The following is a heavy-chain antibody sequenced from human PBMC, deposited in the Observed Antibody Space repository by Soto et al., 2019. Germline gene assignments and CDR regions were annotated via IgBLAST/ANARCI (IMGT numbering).Heavy chain of an antibody. CDR1: GGTFSSYT. CDR3: ARGGARGYCSGGSCYGGVYFDY. D-gene: IGHD2-15*01. CDR2: IIPILGIA. J-gene: IGHJ4*02. Sequence: ASVKVSCKASGGTFSSYTISWVRQAPGQGLEWMGRIIPILGIANYAQKFQGRVTITADKSTSTAYMELSSLRSEDTAVYYCARGGARGYCSGGSCYGGVYFDYWGQGTLVTVSS. V-gene: IGHV1-69*02.